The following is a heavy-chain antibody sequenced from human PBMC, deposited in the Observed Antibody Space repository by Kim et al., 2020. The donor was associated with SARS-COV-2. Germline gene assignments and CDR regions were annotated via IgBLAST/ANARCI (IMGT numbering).Heavy chain of an antibody. J-gene: IGHJ4*02. CDR2: IYYSGST. V-gene: IGHV4-61*01. CDR1: GGSVSSGSYY. D-gene: IGHD5-18*01. Sequence: SQTLSLTCTVSGGSVSSGSYYWSWIRQPPGKGLEWIGYIYYSGSTNYNPSLKSRDTISVDTSKNQSSLKLSSVTAADTAVYYCARVFLGGYSYQLDYWGQGTLVTVSS. CDR3: ARVFLGGYSYQLDY.